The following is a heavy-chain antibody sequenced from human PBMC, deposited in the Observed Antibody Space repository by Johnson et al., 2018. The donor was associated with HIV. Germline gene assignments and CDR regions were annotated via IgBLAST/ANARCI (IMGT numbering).Heavy chain of an antibody. CDR3: ARDLRTPGSGWGVDAFDI. CDR2: IKQDGSEK. V-gene: IGHV3-7*01. CDR1: GFTFSSYW. J-gene: IGHJ3*02. D-gene: IGHD6-19*01. Sequence: VQLVESGGGLVQPGGSLRLSCAASGFTFSSYWMSWVRQAPGKGLAWVANIKQDGSEKYYVDSVKGRFTISRDNAKNALYLQMNSLRAEDTAVYYCARDLRTPGSGWGVDAFDIWGQGTMVTVSS.